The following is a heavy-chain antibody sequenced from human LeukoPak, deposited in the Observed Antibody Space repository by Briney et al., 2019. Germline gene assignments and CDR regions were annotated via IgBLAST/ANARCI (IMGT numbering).Heavy chain of an antibody. CDR3: AREGVVLRYFDWLSNWFDP. D-gene: IGHD3-9*01. CDR2: IYHSGST. CDR1: GYSISSGNY. Sequence: SETLSLTCTVSGYSISSGNYWGWIRQPPGKGLEWIGSIYHSGSTYYNPSLKSRVTISVDTSKNQFSLKLSSVTAADTAVYYCAREGVVLRYFDWLSNWFDPWGQGTLVTVSS. V-gene: IGHV4-38-2*02. J-gene: IGHJ5*02.